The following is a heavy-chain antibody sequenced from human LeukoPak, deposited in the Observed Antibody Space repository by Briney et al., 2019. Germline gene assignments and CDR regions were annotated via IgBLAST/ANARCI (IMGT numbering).Heavy chain of an antibody. D-gene: IGHD6-19*01. J-gene: IGHJ4*02. Sequence: PGGSLRLSCAASGFTFSSYWMHWVRQAPGKGLVWVSRINSDGSSTNYADSVKGRFTISRDNAKNSLYLQMNSLRAEDTAVYYCARESRGGWAHDYWGQGTLVTVSS. CDR1: GFTFSSYW. CDR3: ARESRGGWAHDY. CDR2: INSDGSST. V-gene: IGHV3-74*01.